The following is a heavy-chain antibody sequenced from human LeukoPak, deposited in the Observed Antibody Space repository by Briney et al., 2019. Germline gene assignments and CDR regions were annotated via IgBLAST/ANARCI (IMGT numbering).Heavy chain of an antibody. CDR3: ARDIELST. V-gene: IGHV3-53*01. CDR2: ISFSGGNT. J-gene: IGHJ3*01. D-gene: IGHD3-16*02. Sequence: PGGSLRLSCAASGFTVSNNYMSWVRQAPGKGLEWVSLISFSGGNTYYADSVKGRFTISRDNSKDTVYLQMNSLRAEDTAIYYCARDIELSTWGLGTMVTVSS. CDR1: GFTVSNNY.